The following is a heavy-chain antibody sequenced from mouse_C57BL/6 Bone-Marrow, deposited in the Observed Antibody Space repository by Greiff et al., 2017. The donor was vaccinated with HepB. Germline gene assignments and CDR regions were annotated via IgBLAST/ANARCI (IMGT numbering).Heavy chain of an antibody. D-gene: IGHD2-1*01. V-gene: IGHV1-52*01. J-gene: IGHJ1*03. CDR3: ARRGTRLWYRSYWYFDV. CDR1: GYTFTSYW. CDR2: IDPSDSET. Sequence: QVQLQQPGAELVRPGSSVKLSCKASGYTFTSYWMHWVKQRPIQGLEWIGNIDPSDSETHYNQKFKDKATLTVDKSSSTAYMQLSSLTSEDSAVYYCARRGTRLWYRSYWYFDVWGTGTTVTVSS.